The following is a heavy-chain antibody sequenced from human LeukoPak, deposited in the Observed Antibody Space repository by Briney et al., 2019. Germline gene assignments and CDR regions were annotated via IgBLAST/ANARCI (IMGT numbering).Heavy chain of an antibody. J-gene: IGHJ5*01. V-gene: IGHV4-61*02. CDR2: MYNSGTT. Sequence: SQTLSLTRLVSGGSISSSPYSGTYYWSWVRQTAGKGLKWIGRMYNSGTTNYNPLLKSRVAISVDTSKNQFSLNLSSVTAADTAVYYCVRGTSRFDSWGQGTLVTVSS. CDR1: GGSISSSPYSGTYY. CDR3: VRGTSRFDS.